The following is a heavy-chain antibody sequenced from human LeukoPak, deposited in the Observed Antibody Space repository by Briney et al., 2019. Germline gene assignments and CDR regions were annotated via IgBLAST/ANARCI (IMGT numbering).Heavy chain of an antibody. Sequence: SETLSLTCAVYGGSFSGYYWSCIRQPPGKGLEWIGEINHSGSTNYNPSLKSRVTISVDTSKNQFSLKLSSVTAADTAVYYCARAGTYYYDSSGYYYSTEYFQHWGQGTLVTVSS. CDR2: INHSGST. CDR1: GGSFSGYY. CDR3: ARAGTYYYDSSGYYYSTEYFQH. D-gene: IGHD3-22*01. V-gene: IGHV4-34*01. J-gene: IGHJ1*01.